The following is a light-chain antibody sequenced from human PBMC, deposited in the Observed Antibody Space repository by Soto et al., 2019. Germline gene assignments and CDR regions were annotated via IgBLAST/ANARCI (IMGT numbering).Light chain of an antibody. CDR3: SSYTSRATVV. CDR1: SSDVGGYDS. Sequence: QSVLTQPASVSGSPGQSITISCTGPSSDVGGYDSVSWYQKQPDKAPKLLIYGVTNRPSGVSSRLSGSKSGNTASLTISGLRTDDEADYFCSSYTSRATVVFGTGTKVTVL. J-gene: IGLJ1*01. CDR2: GVT. V-gene: IGLV2-14*01.